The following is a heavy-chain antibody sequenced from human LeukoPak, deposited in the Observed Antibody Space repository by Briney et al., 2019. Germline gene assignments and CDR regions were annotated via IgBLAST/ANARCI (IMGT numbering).Heavy chain of an antibody. CDR2: IPYSGST. CDR1: AGSISSYY. D-gene: IGHD6-19*01. Sequence: SETLSLTCTVSAGSISSYYWSWIRQPPGKGLEWIGCIPYSGSTKYNPSLKSRVTISVDTSKNQFSLKLNSVTAADTAVYYCARPYNSGWYGLFDFWGQGTMVTVSS. J-gene: IGHJ3*01. V-gene: IGHV4-59*08. CDR3: ARPYNSGWYGLFDF.